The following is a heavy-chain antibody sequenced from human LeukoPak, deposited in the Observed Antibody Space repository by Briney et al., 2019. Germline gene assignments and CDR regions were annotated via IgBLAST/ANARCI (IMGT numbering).Heavy chain of an antibody. D-gene: IGHD2-2*01. CDR2: IYTSRST. CDR1: GGSISSYY. V-gene: IGHV4-4*09. CDR3: ARLCSSTSGGSYDAFDI. J-gene: IGHJ3*02. Sequence: PSETLSLTCTVSGGSISSYYWSWIRQPPGKGLEWIGYIYTSRSTNYNPSLKSRVTLSVDTSKNQFSLKLSSVTAADTAVYYCARLCSSTSGGSYDAFDIWGQGTMVTVSS.